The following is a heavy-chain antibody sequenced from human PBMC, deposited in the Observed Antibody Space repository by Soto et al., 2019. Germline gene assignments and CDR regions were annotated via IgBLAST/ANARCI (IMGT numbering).Heavy chain of an antibody. CDR2: IIPIFGTA. J-gene: IGHJ4*02. Sequence: GASVKVSCKASGGTFSSYAISWVRQAPGQGLEWMGGIIPIFGTANYAQKFQGRVTITADKSTSTAYMELSSLRSEDTAVYYCALRGYYYDSSGYYGSYWGQGTLGTVSS. CDR3: ALRGYYYDSSGYYGSY. D-gene: IGHD3-22*01. CDR1: GGTFSSYA. V-gene: IGHV1-69*06.